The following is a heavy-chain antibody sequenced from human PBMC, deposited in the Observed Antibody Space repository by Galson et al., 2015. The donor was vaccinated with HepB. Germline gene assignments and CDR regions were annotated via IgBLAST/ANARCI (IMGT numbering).Heavy chain of an antibody. CDR2: ISGSGGST. Sequence: SLRLSCAASGFTFSSYAMSWVRQAPGKGLEWVSAISGSGGSTYYADSVKGRFTISRDNSKNTLYLQMNSLRAEDTAVYYCAKNSFSSSCYCCFDFWGQGTLVTVSS. CDR3: AKNSFSSSCYCCFDF. V-gene: IGHV3-23*01. J-gene: IGHJ4*02. D-gene: IGHD6-13*01. CDR1: GFTFSSYA.